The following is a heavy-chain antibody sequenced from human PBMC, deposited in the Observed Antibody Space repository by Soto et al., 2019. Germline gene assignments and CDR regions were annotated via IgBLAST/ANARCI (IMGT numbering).Heavy chain of an antibody. V-gene: IGHV3-66*01. CDR2: IYSGGST. D-gene: IGHD2-2*01. CDR1: GFTVSGNY. Sequence: EVHLVESGGGLVQPGGSLRLSCAASGFTVSGNYLSWVRQAPGKGLEWVSVIYSGGSTYYADSVKGRFIISRDRSKNTLYLQMDSLRAEDTAVYYCVRVGLLVPAAWGQGTLVTVSS. J-gene: IGHJ4*02. CDR3: VRVGLLVPAA.